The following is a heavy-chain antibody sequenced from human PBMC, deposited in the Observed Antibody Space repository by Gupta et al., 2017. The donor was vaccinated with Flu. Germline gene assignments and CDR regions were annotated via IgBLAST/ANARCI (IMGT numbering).Heavy chain of an antibody. CDR1: EYTFTAYY. CDR3: AREKHCSTTSCYRWFDP. CDR2: INPHSGTT. J-gene: IGHJ5*02. D-gene: IGHD2-2*02. Sequence: QVQLVQSGAEVKKPGASVRVSCQASEYTFTAYYIPWVRQAPGQGLEWMGRINPHSGTTNYEQKFQGRVTVTMDTSISTAYMDLSRLTSDDTAVYYCAREKHCSTTSCYRWFDPWGQGTLVTVSS. V-gene: IGHV1-2*06.